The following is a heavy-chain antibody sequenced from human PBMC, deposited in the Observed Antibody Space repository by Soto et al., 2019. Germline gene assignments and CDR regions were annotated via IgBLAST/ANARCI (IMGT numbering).Heavy chain of an antibody. CDR2: ISYDGSNK. V-gene: IGHV3-30*18. Sequence: GGSLRLSCAASGFTFSSYGMHWVRQAPGKGLEWVAVISYDGSNKYYADSVKGRFTISRDNSKNTLYLQMNSLRAEDTAVYYCAKDLPREVVVVPAAIPGEIDYWGQGTLVTVSS. CDR3: AKDLPREVVVVPAAIPGEIDY. J-gene: IGHJ4*02. CDR1: GFTFSSYG. D-gene: IGHD2-2*02.